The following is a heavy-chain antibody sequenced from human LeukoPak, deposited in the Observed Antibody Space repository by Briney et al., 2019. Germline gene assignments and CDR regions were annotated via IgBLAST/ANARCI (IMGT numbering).Heavy chain of an antibody. D-gene: IGHD3-10*01. Sequence: SETLSLTCIVSGGSISRYYWSWIRRPPGKGLEWIGYIDDSGNTNYNPSLKSQVTISVDKSKNQFSLKLSFVTAADTAMYYCARSDYHNSGSHTVFDAFDIWGQGTRVTVSS. V-gene: IGHV4-59*01. CDR3: ARSDYHNSGSHTVFDAFDI. CDR2: IDDSGNT. CDR1: GGSISRYY. J-gene: IGHJ3*02.